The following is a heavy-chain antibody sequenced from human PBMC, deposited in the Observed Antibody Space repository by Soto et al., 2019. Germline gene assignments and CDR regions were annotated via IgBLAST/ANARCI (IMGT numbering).Heavy chain of an antibody. CDR2: ISYDGSNK. D-gene: IGHD3-22*01. J-gene: IGHJ6*04. CDR1: GFTFSSYA. V-gene: IGHV3-30-3*01. Sequence: GGSLRLSCAASGFTFSSYAMHWVRQAPGKGLEWVAVISYDGSNKYYADSVKGRFTISRDNSKNTLYLQMNSLRAEDTAVYYCAREGGSITMIVVVIAYYYGMDVWGKGTTVTVSS. CDR3: AREGGSITMIVVVIAYYYGMDV.